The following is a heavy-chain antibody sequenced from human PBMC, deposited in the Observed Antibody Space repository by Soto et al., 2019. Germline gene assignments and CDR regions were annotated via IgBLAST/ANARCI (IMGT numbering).Heavy chain of an antibody. V-gene: IGHV5-10-1*01. CDR2: IDPSDSYT. D-gene: IGHD6-13*01. J-gene: IGHJ6*02. CDR3: ARQYGSSWSGSYYYYGMDV. CDR1: WYSFTRYW. Sequence: GGSLKISCKGFWYSFTRYWISRGRPIPGESLGWMGRIDPSDSYTNYSPSFQGHVTISADKSISTAYLQWSSLKASDTAMYYCARQYGSSWSGSYYYYGMDVWGQGTTVTVSS.